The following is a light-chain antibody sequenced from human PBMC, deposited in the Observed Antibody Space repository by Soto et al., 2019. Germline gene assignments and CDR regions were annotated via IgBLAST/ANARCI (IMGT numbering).Light chain of an antibody. CDR3: QQSSSNPMYT. V-gene: IGKV1-39*01. CDR2: AAS. Sequence: DIQMTQSPSSLSASVGDRVTITCRASQSIGRYLNWYQQKPGRAPNLLIYAASSLQRGVPSRFSGSGSGTDFTLTLSSLQPEDFATYHCQQSSSNPMYTFGHGTKLEIK. J-gene: IGKJ2*01. CDR1: QSIGRY.